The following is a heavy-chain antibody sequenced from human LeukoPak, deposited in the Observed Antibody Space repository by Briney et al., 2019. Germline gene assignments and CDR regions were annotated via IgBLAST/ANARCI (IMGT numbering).Heavy chain of an antibody. Sequence: SETLSLTCAVYGVSFSGYYWSWIRQPPGKGLEWIGEINHSGSTNYNPSLKSRVIISVDTSKNQFSLKLSSVTAADTAVYYCAREMYSSGYYGMDVWGQGTTVTVSS. D-gene: IGHD6-19*01. V-gene: IGHV4-34*01. CDR1: GVSFSGYY. J-gene: IGHJ6*02. CDR2: INHSGST. CDR3: AREMYSSGYYGMDV.